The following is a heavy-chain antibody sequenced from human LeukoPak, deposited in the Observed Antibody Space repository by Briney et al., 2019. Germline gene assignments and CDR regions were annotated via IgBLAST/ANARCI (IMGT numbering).Heavy chain of an antibody. J-gene: IGHJ4*02. Sequence: QPGGSLRLSCAASGFTVSSNYMSWVRQAPGKGLEWVSVIYSGGSTYYADSVKGRFTISRDNSKNTLYLQMNSLRAEDTAVYYCARSYYYDNSGYRYWGQGTLVTVSS. CDR2: IYSGGST. V-gene: IGHV3-53*01. D-gene: IGHD3-22*01. CDR3: ARSYYYDNSGYRY. CDR1: GFTVSSNY.